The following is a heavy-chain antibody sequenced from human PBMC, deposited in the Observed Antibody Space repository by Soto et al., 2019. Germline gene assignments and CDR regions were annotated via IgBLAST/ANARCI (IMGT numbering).Heavy chain of an antibody. CDR1: GGSISSGGYS. J-gene: IGHJ4*02. D-gene: IGHD3-10*01. CDR3: AGLGYYGSGSYSGFDY. Sequence: SETLSLTCAVSGGSISSGGYSWGWIRQPPGKGLEWIGYIYHSGSTYYNPSLKSRVTISVDRSKNQFSLKLSSVTAADTAVYYCAGLGYYGSGSYSGFDYWGQGTLVTVSS. V-gene: IGHV4-30-2*01. CDR2: IYHSGST.